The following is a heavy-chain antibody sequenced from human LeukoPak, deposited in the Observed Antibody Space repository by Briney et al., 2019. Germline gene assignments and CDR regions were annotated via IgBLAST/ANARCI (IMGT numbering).Heavy chain of an antibody. CDR2: IYHSGSI. CDR3: AREAAGKWFDP. J-gene: IGHJ5*02. D-gene: IGHD6-25*01. Sequence: SGTLSLTCAVSGDSISSSNWWSWVRQPPGKGLEWIGEIYHSGSINYNPSLKSRVTMSLDKSKNQFSLSLTSVTAADTAVYYCAREAAGKWFDPWGQGTLVTVSS. CDR1: GDSISSSNW. V-gene: IGHV4-4*02.